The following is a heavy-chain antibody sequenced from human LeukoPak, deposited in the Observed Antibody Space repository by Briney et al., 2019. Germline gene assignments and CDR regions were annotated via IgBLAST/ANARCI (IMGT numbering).Heavy chain of an antibody. CDR1: GFALRPYA. V-gene: IGHV3-23*01. CDR2: ISVSGGTT. CDR3: AEQKGEGCFMCPFDY. Sequence: PGGSLRLSCVASGFALRPYAMSWVRQAPGKGLEWVSSISVSGGTTSYADSVKGRFTISRDNSKNTLHLQMSSLRAEDTAVYYCAEQKGEGCFMCPFDYWGQGTLVTVSS. D-gene: IGHD5/OR15-5a*01. J-gene: IGHJ4*02.